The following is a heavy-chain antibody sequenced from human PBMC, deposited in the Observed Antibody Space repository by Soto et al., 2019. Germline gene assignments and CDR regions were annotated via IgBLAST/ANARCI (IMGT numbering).Heavy chain of an antibody. D-gene: IGHD3-16*01. V-gene: IGHV1-69*13. CDR3: ARMGDFPNWLDP. CDR2: IIPIFGTA. CDR1: GGTFSSYA. Sequence: GASVKVSCKASGGTFSSYAISWVRQAPGQGLEWMGGIIPIFGTANYAQKFQGRVTITADESTSTAYMELSSLRSEDTAVYYCARMGDFPNWLDPWGQGTLVTVSS. J-gene: IGHJ5*02.